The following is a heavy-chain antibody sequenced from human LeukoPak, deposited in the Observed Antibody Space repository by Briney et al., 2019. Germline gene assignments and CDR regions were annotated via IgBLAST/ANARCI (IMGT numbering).Heavy chain of an antibody. D-gene: IGHD2-2*01. CDR3: ARQLSRYCSSTSCYVPLPGPFDY. CDR2: IYPGDSDT. Sequence: GESLKISCKGSGYSFSSYWIGWVRQMSGKGLEWMGIIYPGDSDTRYSPSFQGQVTISADKSISTAYLQWSSLKASDTAMYYCARQLSRYCSSTSCYVPLPGPFDYWGQGTLVTVSS. CDR1: GYSFSSYW. J-gene: IGHJ4*02. V-gene: IGHV5-51*01.